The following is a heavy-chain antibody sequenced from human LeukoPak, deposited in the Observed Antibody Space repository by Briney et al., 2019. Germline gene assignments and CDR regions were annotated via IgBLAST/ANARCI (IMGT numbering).Heavy chain of an antibody. CDR2: IWYDGSNK. J-gene: IGHJ4*02. D-gene: IGHD3-22*01. CDR3: ARAPYDSSASYFDY. CDR1: GFTFSSYG. Sequence: GGSLRLSCAASGFTFSSYGMHWVHQAPGKGLEWVAVIWYDGSNKYYADSVKGRFTISRDNSKNTLYLQMNSLRAEDTAVYYCARAPYDSSASYFDYWGQGTLVTVSS. V-gene: IGHV3-33*01.